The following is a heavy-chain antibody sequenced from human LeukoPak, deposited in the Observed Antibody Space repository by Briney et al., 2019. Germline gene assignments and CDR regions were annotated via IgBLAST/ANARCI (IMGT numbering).Heavy chain of an antibody. CDR2: INAGNGNT. D-gene: IGHD6-13*01. CDR3: ARGPRAAADDY. CDR1: GYTFTSYA. V-gene: IGHV1-3*01. Sequence: GASVKVSCKASGYTFTSYAMHWVRQAPGQRLEWMGWINAGNGNTKYSQNFQGRVTITRDTSASTAYMELSSLTSEDTAVYYCARGPRAAADDYWGQGTLVTVSS. J-gene: IGHJ4*02.